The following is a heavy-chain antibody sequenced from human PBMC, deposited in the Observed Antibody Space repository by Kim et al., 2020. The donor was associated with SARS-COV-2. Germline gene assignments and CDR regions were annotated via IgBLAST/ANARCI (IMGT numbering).Heavy chain of an antibody. D-gene: IGHD6-13*01. V-gene: IGHV4-59*13. CDR2: IYYSGST. CDR1: GGSISSYY. Sequence: SETLSLTCTVSGGSISSYYWSWIRQPPGKGLEWIGYIYYSGSTNYNPSLKSRVTISVDTSKNQFSLKLSSVTAADTAVYYCARVKAQQLRGFGWFDPWGQGTLVTVSS. J-gene: IGHJ5*02. CDR3: ARVKAQQLRGFGWFDP.